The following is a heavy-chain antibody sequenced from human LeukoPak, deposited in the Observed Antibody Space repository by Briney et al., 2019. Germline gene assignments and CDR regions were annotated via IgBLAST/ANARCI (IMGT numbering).Heavy chain of an antibody. Sequence: PSETLSLTCTVSGGSISSGGYYWSWIRQPPGKGLEWIGYIYHSGSTYYNPSLKSRVTISVDRSKNQFSLKLSSVTAADTAVYYCARPYYDILTGYSSDAFDIWGQGTMVTVSS. CDR3: ARPYYDILTGYSSDAFDI. CDR2: IYHSGST. V-gene: IGHV4-30-2*01. CDR1: GGSISSGGYY. D-gene: IGHD3-9*01. J-gene: IGHJ3*02.